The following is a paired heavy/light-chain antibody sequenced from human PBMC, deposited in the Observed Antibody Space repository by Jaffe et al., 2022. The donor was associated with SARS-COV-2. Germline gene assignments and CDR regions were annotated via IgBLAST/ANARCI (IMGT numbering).Light chain of an antibody. CDR2: DVS. Sequence: QSALTQPASVSGSPGQSITISCTGTSSDVGDYNYVSWYQQHPGKAPKLMIYDVSNRPSGVSNRFSGSKSGDTASLTISGLQAEDEADYYCKSYSSSSTPYVFGTGTKVTVL. V-gene: IGLV2-14*01. CDR3: KSYSSSSTPYV. CDR1: SSDVGDYNY. J-gene: IGLJ1*01.
Heavy chain of an antibody. D-gene: IGHD3-16*01. CDR2: INPNSGGT. J-gene: IGHJ6*02. CDR1: GYTFTDYY. CDR3: ARSYGAPVYYGMDV. Sequence: QVQLVQSGAEVKKPGASVKVSCKASGYTFTDYYMHWVRQAPGQGLEWMGWINPNSGGTNYAQKFQGWVTMTRDTSIRTAYMELRRLRSDDSAVYYCARSYGAPVYYGMDVWGQGTTVTVSS. V-gene: IGHV1-2*04.